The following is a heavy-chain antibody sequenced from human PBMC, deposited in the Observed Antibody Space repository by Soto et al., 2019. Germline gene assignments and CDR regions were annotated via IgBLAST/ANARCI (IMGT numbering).Heavy chain of an antibody. V-gene: IGHV3-7*03. Sequence: EVQLVESGGGLVQPGGSLRLSCAASGFTFSSYCMRWVRQAPGKGLEWVANIKQDGSEKYYVDSVKGRFTISRDNAKNSLYLQMNSLRAEDTAVYYCARLMITFGGVIVSFDLWGRGTLVTVSS. J-gene: IGHJ2*01. D-gene: IGHD3-16*02. CDR3: ARLMITFGGVIVSFDL. CDR1: GFTFSSYC. CDR2: IKQDGSEK.